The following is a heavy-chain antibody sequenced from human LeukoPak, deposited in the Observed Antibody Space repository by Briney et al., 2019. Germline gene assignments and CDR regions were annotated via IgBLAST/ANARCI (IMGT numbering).Heavy chain of an antibody. V-gene: IGHV1-69*05. CDR1: GGTFSSYA. D-gene: IGHD2-2*01. Sequence: SVKVSCKASGGTFSSYAISWVRQAPGQGLEWMGGIIPIFGTANYAQKFQGRVTITTDESTSTAYMELSGLRSEDTAVYYCARGGGCSSTSCYSHFDYWGQGTLVTVSS. J-gene: IGHJ4*02. CDR2: IIPIFGTA. CDR3: ARGGGCSSTSCYSHFDY.